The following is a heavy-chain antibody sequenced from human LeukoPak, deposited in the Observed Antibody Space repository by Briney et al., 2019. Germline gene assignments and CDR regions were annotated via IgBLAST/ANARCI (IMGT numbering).Heavy chain of an antibody. J-gene: IGHJ4*02. CDR1: GFTFIGYV. CDR3: ARAPPELLWFGEENYFDY. D-gene: IGHD3-10*01. V-gene: IGHV3-48*04. Sequence: GGSLRLSCAPSGFTFIGYVRNGVRQAPGRGREWVSYISSSSSTIYYADSVKGRFTISRDNAKNSLYLQMNSLRAEDTAVYYCARAPPELLWFGEENYFDYWGQGTLVTVSS. CDR2: ISSSSSTI.